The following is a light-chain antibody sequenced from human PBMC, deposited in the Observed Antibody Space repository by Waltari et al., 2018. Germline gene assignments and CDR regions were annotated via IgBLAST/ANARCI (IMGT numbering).Light chain of an antibody. J-gene: IGLJ3*02. CDR3: QTGGHGTWV. CDR2: VNSDGSH. CDR1: SGHSSNV. V-gene: IGLV4-69*01. Sequence: QLVVTQSPSASASLGASVKLTCTLSSGHSSNVIAWLRQHPERGPRYLMKVNSDGSHSKGDEIPDRFSGSSSGAERYLTISNLQSEDEADYYCQTGGHGTWVFGGGTKLTVL.